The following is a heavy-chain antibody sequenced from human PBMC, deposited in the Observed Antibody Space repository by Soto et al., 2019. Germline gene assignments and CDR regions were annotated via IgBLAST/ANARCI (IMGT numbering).Heavy chain of an antibody. CDR2: IRSKAYGGTT. Sequence: GGSLRLSCTASGFTFGDYAMSWFRQAPGKGLEWVGFIRSKAYGGTTGYAASVKGRFTISRDDSKSIAYLQMNSLKTEDTAVYYCTRGKTTVTPYNWFDPWGQGTLVTASS. CDR3: TRGKTTVTPYNWFDP. D-gene: IGHD4-4*01. V-gene: IGHV3-49*03. CDR1: GFTFGDYA. J-gene: IGHJ5*02.